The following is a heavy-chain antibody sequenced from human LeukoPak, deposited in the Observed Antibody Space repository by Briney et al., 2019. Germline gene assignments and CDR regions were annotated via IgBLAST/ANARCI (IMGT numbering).Heavy chain of an antibody. CDR3: ARYSRIEGKYYFDY. Sequence: PSETLSLTCTVSDASISSDYWSWIRQPPGKGLEWIGYIYSSGSTNYNPSLKSRVTMSVDTSQNQFSLKLTSVTAADTAVYYCARYSRIEGKYYFDYWGQGTLVTVSS. CDR1: DASISSDY. D-gene: IGHD1-26*01. V-gene: IGHV4-4*08. CDR2: IYSSGST. J-gene: IGHJ4*02.